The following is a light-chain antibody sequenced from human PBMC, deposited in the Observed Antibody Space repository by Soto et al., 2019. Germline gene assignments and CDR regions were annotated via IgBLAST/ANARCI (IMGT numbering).Light chain of an antibody. CDR1: SSNIGAGYV. J-gene: IGLJ3*02. CDR2: GNS. V-gene: IGLV1-40*01. Sequence: QSVLTQPPSVSGAPGQRVTISCTGSSSNIGAGYVVHWYQQLPGTAPKLLIYGNSNRPSGVPDRFSGSKSGTSASLAITGLQAEDEDDYDCQSYDSSLSGWVFGGGTKLTVL. CDR3: QSYDSSLSGWV.